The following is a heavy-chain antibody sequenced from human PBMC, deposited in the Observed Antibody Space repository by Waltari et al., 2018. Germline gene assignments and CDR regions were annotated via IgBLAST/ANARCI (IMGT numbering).Heavy chain of an antibody. V-gene: IGHV4-59*01. Sequence: QVQLQESGPGLMKPSETLSLTCTVSGGSISGYYWSWIRQPPGKGLEWLGYIYYSGSTNDNPSLKSRVTISVDTSKNQFSLKLSSVTAADTAVYYCARTHYDFWSGYLFDYWGQGTLVTVSS. D-gene: IGHD3-3*01. CDR2: IYYSGST. J-gene: IGHJ4*02. CDR3: ARTHYDFWSGYLFDY. CDR1: GGSISGYY.